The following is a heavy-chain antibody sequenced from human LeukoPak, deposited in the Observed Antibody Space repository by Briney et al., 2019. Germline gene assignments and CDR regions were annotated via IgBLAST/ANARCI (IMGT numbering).Heavy chain of an antibody. CDR2: IITDGSST. CDR3: AREDVNIAVAASGPFDI. CDR1: GFTFSTYW. D-gene: IGHD6-19*01. J-gene: IGHJ3*02. V-gene: IGHV3-74*01. Sequence: GGSLRLSCAASGFTFSTYWMHWVRQAPGKGLVWVSRIITDGSSTGYADSVKGRFTISRDNAKNTLYLQMSSLRAEDTAVYYCAREDVNIAVAASGPFDIWGQGTMVTVSS.